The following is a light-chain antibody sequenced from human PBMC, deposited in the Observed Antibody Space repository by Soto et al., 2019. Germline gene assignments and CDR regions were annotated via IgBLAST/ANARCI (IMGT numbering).Light chain of an antibody. CDR2: GAS. V-gene: IGKV3-20*01. Sequence: EIVLTQSPGTLSLSPGEGATLSCRASQSVSSSYLAWYLQKPGQAPRLLIYGASSRATGIPDRFSGSGSGXXXXXXXXRLEPEDFAVYYCQQYGSSSYTFGQGTKLEIK. J-gene: IGKJ2*01. CDR3: QQYGSSSYT. CDR1: QSVSSSY.